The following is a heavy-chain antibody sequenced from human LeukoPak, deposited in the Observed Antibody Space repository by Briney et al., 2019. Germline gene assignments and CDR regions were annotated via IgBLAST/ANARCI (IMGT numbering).Heavy chain of an antibody. J-gene: IGHJ4*02. Sequence: PGGSLRLSCAASGFSFSSYGMSWVRQAPGKGLEWVSIISTDGGTTHYAESVKGRFTIPRDNPKNTLHLQMNSLRVEDTAVYFCTKGQSGGGYYSPFDSWGQGSLVTVSS. CDR1: GFSFSSYG. V-gene: IGHV3-23*01. CDR2: ISTDGGTT. CDR3: TKGQSGGGYYSPFDS. D-gene: IGHD3-22*01.